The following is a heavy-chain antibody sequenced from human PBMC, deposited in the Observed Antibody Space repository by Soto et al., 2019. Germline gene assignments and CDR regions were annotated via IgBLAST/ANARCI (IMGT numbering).Heavy chain of an antibody. Sequence: EVPVSESGGGLVQPGGSLRLSCAASGFTFSTYAMSWVRQAPGKGLEWVSTISGSGGGTYYADSVKGRFTISRDNSKTTLYLQMNSLTTEDTAIYFCAKVEPYSGSSYRGWLQHWGQGTLVTVSS. D-gene: IGHD6-13*01. CDR2: ISGSGGGT. CDR3: AKVEPYSGSSYRGWLQH. V-gene: IGHV3-23*01. CDR1: GFTFSTYA. J-gene: IGHJ1*01.